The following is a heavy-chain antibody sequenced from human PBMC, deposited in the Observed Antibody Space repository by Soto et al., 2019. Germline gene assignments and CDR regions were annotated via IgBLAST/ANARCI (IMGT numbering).Heavy chain of an antibody. CDR1: GFTFSSYW. J-gene: IGHJ4*02. Sequence: EVQLVESGGGLVQPGGSLRLSCAASGFTFSSYWMSWVRQAPGKGLEWVANIKQDGSEKYYVDSVKGRFTISRDNAKNAWYLQMNRMRSEYTAVYYCARDGAVAWAFVYCGQGTLVTLSS. CDR2: IKQDGSEK. D-gene: IGHD6-19*01. V-gene: IGHV3-7*01. CDR3: ARDGAVAWAFVY.